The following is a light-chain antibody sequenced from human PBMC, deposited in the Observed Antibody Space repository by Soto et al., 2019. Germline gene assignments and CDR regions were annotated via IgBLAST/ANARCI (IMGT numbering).Light chain of an antibody. Sequence: DIQMTQSPSSLSASVGDRVTITCRASQSISNELNWYQQKPGLAPKLLIYATSNLQRGVRSRFSGSGSGTDFILTISSLQPEDFATYYCQQSYSTPPYTFGQGTNLEI. J-gene: IGKJ2*01. CDR1: QSISNE. CDR3: QQSYSTPPYT. CDR2: ATS. V-gene: IGKV1-39*01.